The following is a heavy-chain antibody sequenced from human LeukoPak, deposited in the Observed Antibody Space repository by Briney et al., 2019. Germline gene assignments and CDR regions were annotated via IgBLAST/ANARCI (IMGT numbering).Heavy chain of an antibody. CDR3: ARDHIAAAGLYYYYYYYMDV. D-gene: IGHD6-13*01. V-gene: IGHV1-18*01. CDR1: GYTFTSYG. J-gene: IGHJ6*03. CDR2: ISAYNGNT. Sequence: ASVKVSCKASGYTFTSYGISWVRQAPGQGLEWMGWISAYNGNTNYAQKLQGRVTMTTDTSTSTAYMELRSLRSDDTAVYYCARDHIAAAGLYYYYYYYMDVWGKGTTVTVSS.